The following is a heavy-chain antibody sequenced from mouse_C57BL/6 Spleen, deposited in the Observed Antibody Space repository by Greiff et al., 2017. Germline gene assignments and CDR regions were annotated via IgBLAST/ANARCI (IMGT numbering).Heavy chain of an antibody. V-gene: IGHV1-19*01. CDR1: GYTFTDYY. J-gene: IGHJ2*01. Sequence: EVQLQQSGPVLVKPGASVKMSCKASGYTFTDYYMNWVKQSPGKSLEWIGVINPYNGGTSYNQKFKGKATLTVDKPSSTAYMQLSSLTSEDSAGYDCARGLGFDYWGQGTTLTVSS. CDR2: INPYNGGT. CDR3: ARGLGFDY.